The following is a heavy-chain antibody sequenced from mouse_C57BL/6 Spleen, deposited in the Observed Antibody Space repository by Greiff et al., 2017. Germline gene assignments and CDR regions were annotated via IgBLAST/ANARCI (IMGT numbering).Heavy chain of an antibody. CDR1: GYAFSSSW. J-gene: IGHJ4*01. V-gene: IGHV1-82*01. Sequence: VQLQQSGPELVKPGASVKISCKASGYAFSSSWMNWVKQRPGKGLEWIGRVYPGDGDTNSNGKFKGKATLTAGKSSSTAYMQLSRLTSEDSAVYFCARSNYGNYAYYAMDYWGQGTSVTVSS. D-gene: IGHD2-1*01. CDR3: ARSNYGNYAYYAMDY. CDR2: VYPGDGDT.